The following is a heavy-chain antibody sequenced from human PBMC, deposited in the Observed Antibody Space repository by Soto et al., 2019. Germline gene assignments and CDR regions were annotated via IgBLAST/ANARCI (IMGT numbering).Heavy chain of an antibody. D-gene: IGHD3-3*01. V-gene: IGHV3-53*04. Sequence: EVQLVESGGGLVQPGGSLRLSCAASGFSVSRNYMSWVRQAPGKGLEWVSGIYSGGSTYYADSVKGRFTISRHHSKNPLYLQMNSLIAEDTAVYYCASGPPMGYYDFWSGYQPDYWGQGTLVTVSS. CDR2: IYSGGST. J-gene: IGHJ4*02. CDR1: GFSVSRNY. CDR3: ASGPPMGYYDFWSGYQPDY.